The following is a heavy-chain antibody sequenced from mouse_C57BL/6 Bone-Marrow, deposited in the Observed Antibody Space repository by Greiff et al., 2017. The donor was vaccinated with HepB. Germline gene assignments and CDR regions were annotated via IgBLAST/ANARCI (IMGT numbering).Heavy chain of an antibody. CDR2: ISYDGSN. Sequence: EVKLVESGPGLVKPSQSLSLTCSVTGYSITSGYYWNWIRQFPGNKLEWMGYISYDGSNNYNPSLKNRISITRDTSKNQFFLKLNSVTTEDTATYYCARKGYSKDAMDYWGQGTSVTVSS. V-gene: IGHV3-6*01. D-gene: IGHD2-5*01. CDR3: ARKGYSKDAMDY. J-gene: IGHJ4*01. CDR1: GYSITSGYY.